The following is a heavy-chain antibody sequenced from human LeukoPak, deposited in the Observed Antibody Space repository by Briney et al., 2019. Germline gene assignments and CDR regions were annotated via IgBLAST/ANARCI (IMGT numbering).Heavy chain of an antibody. V-gene: IGHV3-7*01. CDR3: ARDRPRGYSYGTVVDY. J-gene: IGHJ4*02. CDR1: GFTSSSYW. D-gene: IGHD5-18*01. CDR2: IKQDGSEK. Sequence: GGSLRLSCAASGFTSSSYWMSWVRQAPGKGLEWVANIKQDGSEKYYVDSVKGRFTISRDNAKNSLYLQMNSLRAEDTAVYYCARDRPRGYSYGTVVDYWGQGTLVTVSS.